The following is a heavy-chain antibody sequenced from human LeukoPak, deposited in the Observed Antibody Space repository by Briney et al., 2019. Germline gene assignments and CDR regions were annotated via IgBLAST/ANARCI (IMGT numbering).Heavy chain of an antibody. J-gene: IGHJ3*02. Sequence: SETLSLTCSVSGGSISSYYWSWICQPPGKGLEWIGYIYYSGSTYYNPSLKSRVTISVDTSKNQFSLKLSSVTAADTAVYYCARYDSSSQMGALDIWGQGTMVTVSS. CDR3: ARYDSSSQMGALDI. D-gene: IGHD6-13*01. CDR1: GGSISSYY. CDR2: IYYSGST. V-gene: IGHV4-59*01.